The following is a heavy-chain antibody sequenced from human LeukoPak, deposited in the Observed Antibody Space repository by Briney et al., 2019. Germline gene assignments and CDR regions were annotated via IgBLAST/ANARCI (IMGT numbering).Heavy chain of an antibody. Sequence: PGGSLRLSCAASGFTFSSYWMHWVRQAPGKGLEWVGRIKSKTDGGTTDYAAPVKGRFTISRDDSKNTLYLQMNSLKTEDTAVYYCTTEFLWFGELLDYWGQGTLVTVSS. V-gene: IGHV3-15*01. J-gene: IGHJ4*02. CDR2: IKSKTDGGTT. D-gene: IGHD3-10*01. CDR3: TTEFLWFGELLDY. CDR1: GFTFSSYW.